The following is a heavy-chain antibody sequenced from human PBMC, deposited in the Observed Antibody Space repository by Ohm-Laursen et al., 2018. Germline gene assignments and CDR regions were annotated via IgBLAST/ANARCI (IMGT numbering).Heavy chain of an antibody. CDR1: GFTFSTYW. CDR3: AAGSGWLIDY. Sequence: SLRLSCAASGFTFSTYWMNWIRQAPGKGLEWVANIEQDGSEKNYVESVKSRFTISRDNAKNSLFLQLNALRAEDTAVYYCAAGSGWLIDYWGQGTLVTVSS. D-gene: IGHD6-19*01. V-gene: IGHV3-7*01. J-gene: IGHJ4*02. CDR2: IEQDGSEK.